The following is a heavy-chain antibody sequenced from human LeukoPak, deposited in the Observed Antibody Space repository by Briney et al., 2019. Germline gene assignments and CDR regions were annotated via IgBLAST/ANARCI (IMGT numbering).Heavy chain of an antibody. D-gene: IGHD6-25*01. CDR3: ARSQRRLDY. J-gene: IGHJ4*02. CDR1: GFTFSTYW. CDR2: IKQDGSEK. Sequence: GGSLRLSCAASGFTFSTYWMSWVRQAPGKGLELVANIKQDGSEKYYVDSVKGRFTISRDNNAKNSLYLQLNSLRADDTAVYYRARSQRRLDYWGQGALVTVSS. V-gene: IGHV3-7*01.